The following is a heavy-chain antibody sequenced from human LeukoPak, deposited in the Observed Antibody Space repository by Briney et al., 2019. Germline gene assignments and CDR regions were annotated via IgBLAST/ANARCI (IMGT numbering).Heavy chain of an antibody. J-gene: IGHJ4*02. V-gene: IGHV4-38-2*02. CDR2: IYHSGNS. Sequence: SETLSLTCSVSGYSISSGYFWGWIRQPPGKGLEWIGSIYHSGNSYCNPSLKSRVTISVDTSKNQFSLNLSSVTAADTAVYYCARDYCSGPSCGGPFDYWGQGALVTVSS. D-gene: IGHD2-15*01. CDR1: GYSISSGYF. CDR3: ARDYCSGPSCGGPFDY.